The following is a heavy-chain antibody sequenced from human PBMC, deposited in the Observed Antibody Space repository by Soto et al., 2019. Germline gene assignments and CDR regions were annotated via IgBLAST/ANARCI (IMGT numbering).Heavy chain of an antibody. CDR3: ARETEAFDC. V-gene: IGHV3-30-3*01. J-gene: IGHJ4*02. Sequence: QVQLVESGGGVVQPGRSLRLSCVASGFTFSSHAMHWVRQAPGKGLEWVAVISYDGSNKYYADSVKGRFTISRDSSKNTLYLQMNSLRAEDTAVYYCARETEAFDCWGQGTLVTVSS. CDR1: GFTFSSHA. D-gene: IGHD1-1*01. CDR2: ISYDGSNK.